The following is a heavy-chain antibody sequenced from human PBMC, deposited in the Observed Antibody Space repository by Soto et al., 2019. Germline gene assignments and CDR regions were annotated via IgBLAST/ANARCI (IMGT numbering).Heavy chain of an antibody. CDR1: GFTFSSYA. V-gene: IGHV3-23*01. CDR3: AKDTYGDYAVPHWWYYYYGMDV. D-gene: IGHD4-17*01. CDR2: ISGSGGST. Sequence: GGSLRLSCAASGFTFSSYAMSWVRQAPGKGLEWVSAISGSGGSTYYADSVKGRFTISRDNSKNTLYLQMNSLRAEDTAVYYCAKDTYGDYAVPHWWYYYYGMDVWGQGTTVTVSS. J-gene: IGHJ6*02.